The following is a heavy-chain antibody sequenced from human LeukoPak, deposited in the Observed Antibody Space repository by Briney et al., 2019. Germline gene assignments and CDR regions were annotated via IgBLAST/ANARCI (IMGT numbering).Heavy chain of an antibody. D-gene: IGHD3-22*01. CDR2: ISGDGGST. Sequence: PGGPLRLSCAASGFTFDDYAMHWVRQAPGKGLEWVSLISGDGGSTYYADSVKGRFTISRDNSKNSLYLQMNSLRTEDTALYYCAKDRSVYYYDSSGWPVDYWGQGTLVTVSS. J-gene: IGHJ4*02. V-gene: IGHV3-43*02. CDR3: AKDRSVYYYDSSGWPVDY. CDR1: GFTFDDYA.